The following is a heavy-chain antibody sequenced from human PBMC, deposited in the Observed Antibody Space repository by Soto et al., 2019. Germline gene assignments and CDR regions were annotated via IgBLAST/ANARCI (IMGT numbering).Heavy chain of an antibody. CDR3: ARSIRIFGMVP. D-gene: IGHD3-3*01. CDR1: GYTFTSYD. CDR2: MNPNSGNT. Sequence: ASVKGSCKASGYTFTSYDINWVRQATGQGLEWMGWMNPNSGNTGYAQKFQGRVTMTRNTSIGTAYMELSSLRSEDTAMYYCARSIRIFGMVPWGQGTLVTXSS. J-gene: IGHJ5*02. V-gene: IGHV1-8*01.